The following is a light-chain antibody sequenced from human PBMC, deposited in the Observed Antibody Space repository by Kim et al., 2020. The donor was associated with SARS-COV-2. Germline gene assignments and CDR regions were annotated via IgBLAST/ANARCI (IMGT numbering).Light chain of an antibody. CDR1: SSDIGSYNL. CDR3: CSYGGSTLRV. Sequence: GQSITISCAGTSSDIGSYNLVSWYQHHPGKAPKLLIYEVRERPSGVSSRFSGSKSGNTASLTISGLQTEDEADYYCCSYGGSTLRVFGGGTQLPVL. J-gene: IGLJ3*02. V-gene: IGLV2-23*02. CDR2: EVR.